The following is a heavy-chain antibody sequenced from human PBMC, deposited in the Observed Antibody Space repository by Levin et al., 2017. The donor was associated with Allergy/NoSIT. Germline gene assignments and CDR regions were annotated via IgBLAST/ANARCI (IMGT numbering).Heavy chain of an antibody. CDR1: GGSFITSSYF. CDR2: IYYSGTT. D-gene: IGHD3-10*01. V-gene: IGHV4-39*01. Sequence: GSLRLSCTVSGGSFITSSYFWAWIRQPPGKGLEWLGSIYYSGTTHYNSSLKSRFTIPIDTSTHQFSLKLRSVTAADTAVYYCARHTALLWCDELDFDSWGQGNLVAVSS. J-gene: IGHJ4*02. CDR3: ARHTALLWCDELDFDS.